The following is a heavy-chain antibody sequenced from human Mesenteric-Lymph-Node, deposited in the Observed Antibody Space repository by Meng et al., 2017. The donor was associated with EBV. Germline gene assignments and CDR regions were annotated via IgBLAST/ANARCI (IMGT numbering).Heavy chain of an antibody. J-gene: IGHJ4*02. D-gene: IGHD2-21*01. Sequence: QAQLVQSGGGGKKPGASFNVSCTASGYTFTNYGITWVRQAPGQGLEWMGWINAYNGDTNYAQTLQGRVTMTTDTSTSTAYMELRSLRSDDTAVYYCARVEVGITSGDYWGQGTLVTVSS. V-gene: IGHV1-18*01. CDR2: INAYNGDT. CDR3: ARVEVGITSGDY. CDR1: GYTFTNYG.